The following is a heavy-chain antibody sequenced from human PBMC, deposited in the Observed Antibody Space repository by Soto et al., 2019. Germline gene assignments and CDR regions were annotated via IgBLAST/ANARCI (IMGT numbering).Heavy chain of an antibody. CDR1: GDTYTTNY. D-gene: IGHD1-26*01. V-gene: IGHV1-2*02. CDR2: INHQSCGT. CDR3: ARDLAKGGGSAGFDY. Sequence: GAVKVSFKASGDTYTTNYIHGVRQAPGKGFEWMGWINHQSCGTTYPQKLQGRVTMTRDTSHSTVYMTLIRLPSDDTAEYYCARDLAKGGGSAGFDYWGQGPLVTVSS. J-gene: IGHJ4*02.